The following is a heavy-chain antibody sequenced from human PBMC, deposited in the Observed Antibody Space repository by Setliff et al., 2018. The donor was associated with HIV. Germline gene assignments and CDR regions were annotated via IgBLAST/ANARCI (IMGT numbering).Heavy chain of an antibody. CDR1: GFTFSSYW. D-gene: IGHD6-19*01. Sequence: SEGSLRLSCTASGFTFSSYWMHWVRQAPGKGLVWVSSINSDGGRTTYADSVKGRLTISRDNAKNTLYLQMNSLRAEDTAVYYCARPMGIGRHRVSGQRDAFEIWGQGTMVTVSS. J-gene: IGHJ3*02. CDR3: ARPMGIGRHRVSGQRDAFEI. CDR2: INSDGGRT. V-gene: IGHV3-74*03.